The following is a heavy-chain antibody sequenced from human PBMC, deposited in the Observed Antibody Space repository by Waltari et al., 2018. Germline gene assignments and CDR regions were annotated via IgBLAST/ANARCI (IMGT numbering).Heavy chain of an antibody. D-gene: IGHD6-6*01. CDR1: GYSFTSYW. Sequence: EVQLVQSGAEVKKPGESLKISCKGSGYSFTSYWIGWVRQMPGKGLEWMGIISPGASDTRYSPSVQGQVTIAADKSISTAYLQWSSLKASDTAMYYCARGAYSSSSIPYFDYWGQGTLVTVSS. CDR3: ARGAYSSSSIPYFDY. CDR2: ISPGASDT. J-gene: IGHJ4*02. V-gene: IGHV5-51*01.